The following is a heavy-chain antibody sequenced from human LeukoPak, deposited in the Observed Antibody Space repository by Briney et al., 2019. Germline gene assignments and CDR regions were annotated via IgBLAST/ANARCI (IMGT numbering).Heavy chain of an antibody. J-gene: IGHJ6*03. V-gene: IGHV4-39*07. CDR1: GGSFSSSLYY. Sequence: SETLSLTCTVSGGSFSSSLYYWGWVRQPPGKGLEWIGSIYYSGSSYYNSSLKSRVTLSADTSKNQFSLKLSSVTAADTAVYYCARKSADYGTSSGYYYHMDVWAQGPRLSSP. D-gene: IGHD6-6*01. CDR2: IYYSGSS. CDR3: ARKSADYGTSSGYYYHMDV.